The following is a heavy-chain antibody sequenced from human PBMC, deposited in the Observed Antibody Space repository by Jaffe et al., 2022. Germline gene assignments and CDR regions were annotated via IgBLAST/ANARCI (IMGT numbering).Heavy chain of an antibody. J-gene: IGHJ2*01. V-gene: IGHV7-4-1*02. CDR2: INTNTGNP. D-gene: IGHD3-10*01. Sequence: QVQLVQSGSELKKPGASVKVSCKASGYTFTSYAMNWVRQAPGQGLEWMGWINTNTGNPTYAQGFTGRFVFSLDTSVSTAYLQISSLKAEDTAVYYCARDRGNTYYYGSGSYYNADWYFDLWGRGTLVTVSS. CDR1: GYTFTSYA. CDR3: ARDRGNTYYYGSGSYYNADWYFDL.